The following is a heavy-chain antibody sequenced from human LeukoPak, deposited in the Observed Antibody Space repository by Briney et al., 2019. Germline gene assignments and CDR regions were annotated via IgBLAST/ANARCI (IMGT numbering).Heavy chain of an antibody. V-gene: IGHV3-23*01. CDR2: ISGSGGST. CDR1: GFTFSSYA. Sequence: GGSLRLSCAASGFTFSSYAMSWVRQAPAKGLEWVSAISGSGGSTYYADSVKGRFTISRDNSKNTLYLQMNSLRAEDTAVYYCAKEGYDFWSGYWDYWGQGTLVTVSS. CDR3: AKEGYDFWSGYWDY. J-gene: IGHJ4*02. D-gene: IGHD3-3*01.